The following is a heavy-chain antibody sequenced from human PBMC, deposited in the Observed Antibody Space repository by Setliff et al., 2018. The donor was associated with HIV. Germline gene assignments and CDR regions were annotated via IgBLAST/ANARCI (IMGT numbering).Heavy chain of an antibody. CDR1: GFTFSSYW. Sequence: LRLSCAASGFTFSSYWMHWVRQAPGKGLVWVSRINSDGSTTSYADSVKGRFTISRDNARNTLYLQMSGLRAEDSAVYYCHRFMHVWGKGTTVTVSS. CDR3: HRFMHV. CDR2: INSDGSTT. J-gene: IGHJ6*03. V-gene: IGHV3-74*01.